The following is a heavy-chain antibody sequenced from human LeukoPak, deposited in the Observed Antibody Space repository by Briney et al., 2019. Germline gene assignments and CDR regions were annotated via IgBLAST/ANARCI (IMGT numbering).Heavy chain of an antibody. CDR2: IRQDESER. CDR1: EFTFSSYW. D-gene: IGHD3-10*01. Sequence: GGSLRLSCAASEFTFSSYWMTWVRQPPGKGPEWVANIRQDESERYSADSVKGRFTISRDNAKKSVYLYMSSLRAEDTALYYCARLSAYYYGSYFYYYMDVWGKGTTVTVSS. J-gene: IGHJ6*03. CDR3: ARLSAYYYGSYFYYYMDV. V-gene: IGHV3-7*01.